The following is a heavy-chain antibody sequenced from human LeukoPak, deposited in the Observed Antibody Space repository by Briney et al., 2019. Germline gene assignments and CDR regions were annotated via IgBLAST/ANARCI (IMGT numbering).Heavy chain of an antibody. CDR2: ISSDGTSI. CDR1: GFTFSSYA. V-gene: IGHV3-48*03. Sequence: AGGSLRLSCAASGFTFSSYAMSWVRQAPGKGLEWISYISSDGTSIFYADSVKGRFTISRDNAKNSLYLQMKSLRAEDTAVYYCARETLAARMFDFWGQGGLVTVSS. D-gene: IGHD6-6*01. CDR3: ARETLAARMFDF. J-gene: IGHJ4*02.